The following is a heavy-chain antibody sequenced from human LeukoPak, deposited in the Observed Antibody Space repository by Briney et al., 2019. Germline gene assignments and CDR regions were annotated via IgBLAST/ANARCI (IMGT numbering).Heavy chain of an antibody. CDR2: IYSGGST. J-gene: IGHJ4*02. D-gene: IGHD6-13*01. CDR1: GFTVSSNY. CDR3: ARHSPAHRSWPFDY. Sequence: GGSLRPSCAASGFTVSSNYMSWVRQAPGKGLEWVSVIYSGGSTYYADSVKGRFTISRDNSKNTLYLQMNSLRAEDTAVYYCARHSPAHRSWPFDYWGQGTLVTVSS. V-gene: IGHV3-53*01.